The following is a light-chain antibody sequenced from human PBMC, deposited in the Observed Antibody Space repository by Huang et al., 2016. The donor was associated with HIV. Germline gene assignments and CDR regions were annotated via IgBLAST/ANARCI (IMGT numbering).Light chain of an antibody. V-gene: IGKV3-20*01. CDR3: QQYHSSPVT. Sequence: IVLTQSPGTLSVSPGERAPLSCRASQRISRSYLVWYQQKPGQAPRLLIYGASSRATGIADRFSGSGSGRDFTLTISRLEPEDFAVYFCQQYHSSPVTFGQGTRLEIK. J-gene: IGKJ5*01. CDR1: QRISRSY. CDR2: GAS.